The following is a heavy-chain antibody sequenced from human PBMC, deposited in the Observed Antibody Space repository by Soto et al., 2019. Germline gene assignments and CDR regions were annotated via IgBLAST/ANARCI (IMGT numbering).Heavy chain of an antibody. CDR3: ARDGGQWLVLGYFDL. CDR2: ISSSSSYI. D-gene: IGHD6-19*01. Sequence: EVQLVESGGGLVKPGGSLRLSCAASGFTFSNYSMNWVRQATGKWLEWVSSISSSSSYIYYADSVKGRFTISRDNAKNSLYLQMNSLRAEYTAVYYCARDGGQWLVLGYFDLWGRGTLVTVSS. V-gene: IGHV3-21*01. CDR1: GFTFSNYS. J-gene: IGHJ2*01.